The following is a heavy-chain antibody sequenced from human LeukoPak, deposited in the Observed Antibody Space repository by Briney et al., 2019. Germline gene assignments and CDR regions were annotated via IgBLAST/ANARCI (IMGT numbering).Heavy chain of an antibody. CDR2: ISSSSSYI. V-gene: IGHV3-21*01. Sequence: GGSLRLSCPASGFSFSSYTMNWVRQAPEKGLEWVSSISSSSSYIYYADSVKGRFTVSRDNAKNSLYLQMNSLSAEDTAVYYCARDLEGYYDSSGYYGLGFDYWGQGTLVTVSS. CDR1: GFSFSSYT. CDR3: ARDLEGYYDSSGYYGLGFDY. D-gene: IGHD3-22*01. J-gene: IGHJ4*02.